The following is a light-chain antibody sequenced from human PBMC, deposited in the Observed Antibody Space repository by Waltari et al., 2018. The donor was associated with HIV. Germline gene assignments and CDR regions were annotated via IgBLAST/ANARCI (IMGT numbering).Light chain of an antibody. Sequence: DIVMTQSPLSLPVPPGEPASISCKSSQSLLHSNGYNYLDWYLQKPGQSPQLLIYLGSNRAAGVPDRFSGSGSGTDFTLKIRRVEAEDVGVYYCMQALQTPITFGQGTRLEIK. CDR3: MQALQTPIT. CDR1: QSLLHSNGYNY. CDR2: LGS. V-gene: IGKV2-28*01. J-gene: IGKJ5*01.